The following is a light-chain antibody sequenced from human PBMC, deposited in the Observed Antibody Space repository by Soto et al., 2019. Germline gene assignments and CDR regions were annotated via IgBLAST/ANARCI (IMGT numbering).Light chain of an antibody. CDR2: HAS. CDR1: QSISTW. V-gene: IGKV1-5*01. J-gene: IGKJ1*01. CDR3: QQYTAYPWT. Sequence: IPMTQSPSTLSASVRDRVTITCRASQSISTWLAWYQQKPGKAPNLLIYHASSLESGVPSRFSGSGSGTEFTLTLSSLQPDDFATYYCQQYTAYPWTFGQGTKVEI.